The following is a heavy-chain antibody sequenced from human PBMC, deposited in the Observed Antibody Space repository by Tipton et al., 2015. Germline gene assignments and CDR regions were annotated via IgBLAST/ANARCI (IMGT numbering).Heavy chain of an antibody. V-gene: IGHV3-11*01. Sequence: SLRLSCAASGFTFSDYYMNWIRQAPGKGLEWVSYISTSGSTIYYADSVKGRFTISRDNAKNSLYLQMNKLRAEDTAMYYCATPPNHYTIVTVHHRRVNWFDSWGQGTLVIVSS. CDR3: ATPPNHYTIVTVHHRRVNWFDS. J-gene: IGHJ5*01. CDR2: ISTSGSTI. CDR1: GFTFSDYY. D-gene: IGHD3-9*01.